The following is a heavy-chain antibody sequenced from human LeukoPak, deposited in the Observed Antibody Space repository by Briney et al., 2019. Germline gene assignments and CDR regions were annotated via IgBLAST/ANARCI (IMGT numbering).Heavy chain of an antibody. D-gene: IGHD3-10*01. J-gene: IGHJ4*02. CDR2: IIPIFGTA. CDR1: GYTFTGYY. Sequence: SVKVSCKASGYTFTGYYMHWVRQAPGQGLEWMGGIIPIFGTANYAQKFQGRVTITADKSTSTAYMELSSLRSEDTAVYYCARVNTMVRGGKGAFDYWGQGTLVTVSS. V-gene: IGHV1-69*06. CDR3: ARVNTMVRGGKGAFDY.